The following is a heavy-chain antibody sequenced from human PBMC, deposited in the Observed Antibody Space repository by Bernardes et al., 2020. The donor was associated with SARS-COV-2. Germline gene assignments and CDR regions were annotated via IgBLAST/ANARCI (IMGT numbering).Heavy chain of an antibody. J-gene: IGHJ4*02. CDR3: AKAAESSGPFDY. CDR1: GFTFRSSA. CDR2: ISGSGGGT. Sequence: VGSLRLSCAASGFTFRSSAMTWVRQAPGQGLEWVSSISGSGGGTYYADSVKGRFTISRDNSKNTLFVQMNSLRDEDTAVYFCAKAAESSGPFDYWGQGTLLTVSS. V-gene: IGHV3-23*01. D-gene: IGHD3-10*01.